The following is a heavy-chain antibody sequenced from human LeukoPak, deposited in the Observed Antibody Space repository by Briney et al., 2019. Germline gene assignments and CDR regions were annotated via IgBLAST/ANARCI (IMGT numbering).Heavy chain of an antibody. CDR1: GFKCSYHY. V-gene: IGHV3-72*01. CDR3: GRIAINANNGMDV. D-gene: IGHD1/OR15-1a*01. J-gene: IGHJ6*02. CDR2: SRNKDRTYRT. Sequence: GGSQRCSGSGSGFKCSYHYIDWVRQGPGKGREWVVRSRNKDRTYRTEYAASVEGRFTISTDVSERSLYLQMKRLRTEDTAVYYCGRIAINANNGMDVWGQGNTVTVSS.